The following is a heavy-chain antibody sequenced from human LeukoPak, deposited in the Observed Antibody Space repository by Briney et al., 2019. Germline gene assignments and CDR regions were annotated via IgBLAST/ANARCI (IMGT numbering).Heavy chain of an antibody. CDR2: ISFHGTDT. J-gene: IGHJ6*03. V-gene: IGHV3-30*04. CDR1: GFTFISYA. CDR3: ARDPYSGTYGDTYYYYMDV. D-gene: IGHD1-26*01. Sequence: GTSLRLSCAASGFTFISYAIHWVRQAPGKGLEWVAVISFHGTDTFYADSVKGRFTIYRDNSKNTLYLQMNSLGAEDTAVYYCARDPYSGTYGDTYYYYMDVWGKGTTVTISS.